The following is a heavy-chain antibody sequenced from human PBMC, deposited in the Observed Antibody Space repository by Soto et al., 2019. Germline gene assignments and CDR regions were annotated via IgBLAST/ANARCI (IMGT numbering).Heavy chain of an antibody. V-gene: IGHV4-61*03. Sequence: SETLSLTCTVSGGSISSGGYYWSWIRQHPGKGLEWIGYVFHSGSTDYSPSLKSRVSMSVDTSKNHFSLNLSSVTAADTAVYFCASLRDPFASPPGEYWGRGTLVTVSS. CDR1: GGSISSGGYY. J-gene: IGHJ4*02. CDR2: VFHSGST. CDR3: ASLRDPFASPPGEY. D-gene: IGHD2-2*01.